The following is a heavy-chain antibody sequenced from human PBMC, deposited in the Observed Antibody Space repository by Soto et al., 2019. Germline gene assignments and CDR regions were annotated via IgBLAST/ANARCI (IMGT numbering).Heavy chain of an antibody. CDR1: GGSISSSSYY. J-gene: IGHJ5*02. CDR3: ARPVAGGIATTGGGNWFDP. D-gene: IGHD6-13*01. V-gene: IGHV4-39*01. Sequence: SETLSLTCTASGGSISSSSYYWGWIRQPPGKGLEWIGSIYYSGSTYYNPSLKSRVTISVDTSKNQFSLKLSSVTAADTAVYYCARPVAGGIATTGGGNWFDPWGQGTLVTVSS. CDR2: IYYSGST.